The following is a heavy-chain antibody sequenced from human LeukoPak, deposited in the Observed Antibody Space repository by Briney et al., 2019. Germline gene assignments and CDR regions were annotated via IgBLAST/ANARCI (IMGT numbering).Heavy chain of an antibody. CDR1: GFTFSNYG. CDR2: IWYDGSNK. V-gene: IGHV3-33*01. D-gene: IGHD3-22*01. CDR3: ARELNYYDSSGYFDY. Sequence: GGSLRLSCAASGFTFSNYGMHWVRQAPGEGLEWVAVIWYDGSNKYYADSVKGRFIISRDNSKNTLYLQMNSLRAEDTAVYYCARELNYYDSSGYFDYWGQGTLVTVSS. J-gene: IGHJ4*02.